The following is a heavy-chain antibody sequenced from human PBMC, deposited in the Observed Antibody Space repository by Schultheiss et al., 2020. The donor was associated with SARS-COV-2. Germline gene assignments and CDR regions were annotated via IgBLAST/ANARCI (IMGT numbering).Heavy chain of an antibody. CDR2: IYYSGST. V-gene: IGHV4-30-4*01. CDR3: ASALMTTVTGFDY. Sequence: LRLSCTVSGGSISSSSYYWSWIRQPPGKGLEWIGYIYYSGSTYYNPSLKSLVTISVDTSKNQFSLRLSSVTAADTAVYYCASALMTTVTGFDYWGQGTLVTVSS. CDR1: GGSISSSSYY. D-gene: IGHD4-17*01. J-gene: IGHJ4*02.